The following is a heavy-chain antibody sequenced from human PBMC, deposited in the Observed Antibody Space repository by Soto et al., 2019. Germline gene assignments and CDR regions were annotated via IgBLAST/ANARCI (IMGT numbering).Heavy chain of an antibody. J-gene: IGHJ4*02. CDR2: IYPSGSM. CDR1: GYSISSGYY. V-gene: IGHV4-38-2*01. D-gene: IGHD3-3*01. CDR3: ARSGFGGHGYFDY. Sequence: NPSETLSLTCAVSGYSISSGYYCAWIRQPPGKGLEWIGSIYPSGSMYYKSSLKSRVTISVDTSKNQFSLKLGSVTAADTAVYYCARSGFGGHGYFDYWAQGTLVTVSS.